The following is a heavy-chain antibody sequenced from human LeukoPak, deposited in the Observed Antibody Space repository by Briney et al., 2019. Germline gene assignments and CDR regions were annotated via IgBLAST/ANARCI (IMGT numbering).Heavy chain of an antibody. CDR2: INSDGTST. V-gene: IGHV3-74*01. J-gene: IGHJ4*02. D-gene: IGHD4-23*01. CDR3: ARGRPHGNDY. Sequence: GGSLRLSCAASGFTVSNFWTHWVRQAPGQGLVWVSRINSDGTSTNYADSVKGRLTISRDNTKNTLYLQMNSLTVEDTAVYYCARGRPHGNDYWGQGTLVTVSS. CDR1: GFTVSNFW.